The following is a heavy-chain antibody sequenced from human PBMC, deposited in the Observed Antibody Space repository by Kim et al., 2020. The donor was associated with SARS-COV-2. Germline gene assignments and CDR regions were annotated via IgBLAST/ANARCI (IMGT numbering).Heavy chain of an antibody. D-gene: IGHD2-21*02. V-gene: IGHV1-18*01. CDR2: ISAYNGNT. CDR1: GYTFTSYG. Sequence: ASVKVSCKASGYTFTSYGISWVRQAPGQGLEWMGWISAYNGNTNYAQKLQGRVTMTTDTSTSTAYMELRSLRSDDTAVYYCARDLWVSDCGGDCYGLKGFDYWGQGTLVTVSS. J-gene: IGHJ4*02. CDR3: ARDLWVSDCGGDCYGLKGFDY.